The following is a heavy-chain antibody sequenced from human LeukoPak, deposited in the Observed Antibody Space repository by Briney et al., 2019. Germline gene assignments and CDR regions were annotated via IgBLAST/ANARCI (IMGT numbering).Heavy chain of an antibody. J-gene: IGHJ4*02. CDR1: GFTFSSYA. V-gene: IGHV3-23*01. Sequence: GGSLRLSCAASGFTFSSYAMSWVRQAPGKGLEWVSAISGSGDSTYYADSVKGRFTISRDNFKNTLYLQMNSLRAEDTAVYYCANSKGETFIYYFDKWGQGTLVTVSS. CDR3: ANSKGETFIYYFDK. CDR2: ISGSGDST. D-gene: IGHD3-16*01.